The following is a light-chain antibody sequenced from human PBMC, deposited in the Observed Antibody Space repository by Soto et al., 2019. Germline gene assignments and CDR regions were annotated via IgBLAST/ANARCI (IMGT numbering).Light chain of an antibody. CDR1: SSDVGSYNL. CDR2: EVS. V-gene: IGLV2-23*02. CDR3: CSYAGSSTYV. Sequence: QSALTQPASVSGSPGQSITISCTGTSSDVGSYNLVSWYQQHPGKAPKLMIYEVSKRPSGVSNRFSGSKSGNTASLTISGLQAKDEADYYCCSYAGSSTYVFGTGTKVTVL. J-gene: IGLJ1*01.